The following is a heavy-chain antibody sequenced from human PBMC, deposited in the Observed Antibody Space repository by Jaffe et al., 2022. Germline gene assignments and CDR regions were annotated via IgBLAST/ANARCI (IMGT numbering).Heavy chain of an antibody. CDR2: ISSSGSTI. V-gene: IGHV3-48*03. J-gene: IGHJ6*03. D-gene: IGHD5-12*01. CDR3: ARGRYSGYDAPYYYYYYYMDV. Sequence: EVQLVESGGGLVQPGGSLRLSCAASGFTFSSYEMNWVRQAPGKGLEWVSYISSSGSTIYYADSVKGRFTISRDNAKNSLYLQMNSLRAEDTAVYYCARGRYSGYDAPYYYYYYYMDVWGKGTTVTVSS. CDR1: GFTFSSYE.